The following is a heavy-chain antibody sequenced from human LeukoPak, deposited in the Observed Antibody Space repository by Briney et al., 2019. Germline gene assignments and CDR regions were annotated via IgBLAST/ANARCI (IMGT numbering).Heavy chain of an antibody. CDR1: GFTFSSSA. D-gene: IGHD1-7*01. V-gene: IGHV3-64D*09. J-gene: IGHJ1*01. CDR3: VKAQNQKRGELCFQF. Sequence: TGGCLRLSCAASGFTFSSSAMHWVRQAPGKGLEYVSAINSYGDNTFHADSVKGRFTISRDNSKNTLYLQMSSLRPEDTAVYYCVKAQNQKRGELCFQFWGQGSLVTVSS. CDR2: INSYGDNT.